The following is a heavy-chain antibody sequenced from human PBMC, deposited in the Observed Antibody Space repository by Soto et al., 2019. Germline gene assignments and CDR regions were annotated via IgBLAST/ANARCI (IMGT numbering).Heavy chain of an antibody. CDR3: LPVRGVLRWFYP. CDR1: GFTFSSYW. J-gene: IGHJ5*02. CDR2: INSDGSST. D-gene: IGHD3-10*01. Sequence: EVQLVESGGGLVQPGGSLRLSCAASGFTFSSYWMHWVRQAPGKGLVWVSRINSDGSSTSYADSVKGRFTISRDNAKNTLYLQMNSLRAEDTGVYYSLPVRGVLRWFYPWGQGTLVTVSS. V-gene: IGHV3-74*01.